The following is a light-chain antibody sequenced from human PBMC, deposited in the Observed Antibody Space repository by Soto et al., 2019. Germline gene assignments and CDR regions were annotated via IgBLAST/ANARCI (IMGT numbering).Light chain of an antibody. J-gene: IGKJ2*01. Sequence: EIELTQSPGTLSLSPGERATLSCRASQSVDSSFLAWYQQKPGQAPRLLIYGASNRASGISDRFSGSGSGTDFTLTISRLEPEDFAVYYCQQYHTSSYTFGQGTKLEIK. CDR1: QSVDSSF. V-gene: IGKV3-20*01. CDR3: QQYHTSSYT. CDR2: GAS.